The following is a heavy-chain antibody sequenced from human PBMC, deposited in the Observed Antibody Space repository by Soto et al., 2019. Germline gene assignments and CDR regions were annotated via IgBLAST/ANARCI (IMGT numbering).Heavy chain of an antibody. CDR3: ARGVRVTTVPYYFDY. D-gene: IGHD4-17*01. V-gene: IGHV4-31*03. J-gene: IGHJ4*02. Sequence: QVQLQESGPGLVKPSQTLSLTCTVSGGSISSGAYYWSWIRQHPGKGLEWIGYIYYSGNTYYNPSLKSRVTISVDMSKNQFSLKLTSMTAADTAVYYFARGVRVTTVPYYFDYWGQGTLVTVSS. CDR2: IYYSGNT. CDR1: GGSISSGAYY.